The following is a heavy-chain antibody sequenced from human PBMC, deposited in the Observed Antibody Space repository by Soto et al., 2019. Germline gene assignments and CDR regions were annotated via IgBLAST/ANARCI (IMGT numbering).Heavy chain of an antibody. CDR1: GFTVSSNY. V-gene: IGHV3-53*04. CDR2: IYSGGST. Sequence: EVQLVESGGGLVQPGGSLRLSCAASGFTVSSNYMSWVRQAPGKGLEWVAVIYSGGSTYYADSVKGRFTISRHNSKNKLYRQMNSRRAEDTAVYYCVRHDYSDSSGGNYWYFDLWGRGTLVTVSS. CDR3: VRHDYSDSSGGNYWYFDL. D-gene: IGHD3-22*01. J-gene: IGHJ2*01.